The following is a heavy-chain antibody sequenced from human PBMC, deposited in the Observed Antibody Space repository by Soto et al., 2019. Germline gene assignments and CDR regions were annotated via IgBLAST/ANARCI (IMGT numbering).Heavy chain of an antibody. CDR1: GGSISSYY. J-gene: IGHJ4*02. CDR3: ARGIYDSSGYYSDY. Sequence: SETLSLTCTVSGGSISSYYWSWIRQPPGKGLEWIGYIYYSGSANYNPSLKSRVTISVDTSKSQFSLKLRSVTAADTAVYYCARGIYDSSGYYSDYWGQGTLVTVS. D-gene: IGHD3-22*01. CDR2: IYYSGSA. V-gene: IGHV4-59*01.